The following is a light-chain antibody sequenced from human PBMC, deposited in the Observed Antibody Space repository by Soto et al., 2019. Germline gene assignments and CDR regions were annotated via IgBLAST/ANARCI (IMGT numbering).Light chain of an antibody. CDR2: GAS. J-gene: IGKJ2*01. CDR1: QSVRSNY. Sequence: EIVLTQTPGTLSLSLGERATLSCRASQSVRSNYLAWYLHIPGQAPRLVIYGASSRATGVPDRFSGSGSGTDFTLTISRLEPEDFAVYYCQQYGSSPPYTFGQGTKLEIK. CDR3: QQYGSSPPYT. V-gene: IGKV3-20*01.